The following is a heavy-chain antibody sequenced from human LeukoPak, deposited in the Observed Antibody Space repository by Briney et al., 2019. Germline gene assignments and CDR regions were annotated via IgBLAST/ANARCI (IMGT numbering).Heavy chain of an antibody. Sequence: GGSLRLSCAASGFTFSSYAMHWVRQAPGKGLEWVAVISYDGSNKYYADSVKGRFTISRDNSKNTLYLQMNSLRAEDTAVYYCARAPEGIAVDWGQGTLVTVSS. V-gene: IGHV3-30*04. J-gene: IGHJ4*02. CDR3: ARAPEGIAVD. D-gene: IGHD6-13*01. CDR2: ISYDGSNK. CDR1: GFTFSSYA.